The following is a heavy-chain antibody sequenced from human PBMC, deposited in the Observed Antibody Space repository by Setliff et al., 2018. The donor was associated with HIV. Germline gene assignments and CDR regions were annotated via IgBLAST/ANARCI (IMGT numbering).Heavy chain of an antibody. V-gene: IGHV3-7*01. J-gene: IGHJ5*01. Sequence: PGGSLRLSCSASGFNFNNFWMAWVRQAPGKGLEWVAHINRDGSSSNYVDSVKGRFTISRDNAKSSLYLQMTSLRAEDTAVYYCATDDWLDSWGQGALVTVSS. CDR3: ATDDWLDS. CDR2: INRDGSSS. CDR1: GFNFNNFW.